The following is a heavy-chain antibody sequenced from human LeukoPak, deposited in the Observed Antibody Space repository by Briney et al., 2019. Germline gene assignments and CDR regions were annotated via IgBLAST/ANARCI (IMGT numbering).Heavy chain of an antibody. J-gene: IGHJ4*02. CDR2: INSSGGST. CDR3: ARFAVHRRLTVAGQFGLDY. CDR1: GYIFTSYN. V-gene: IGHV1-46*01. Sequence: ASVKVSCKASGYIFTSYNMYWVRQAPGQGLEWMGIINSSGGSTNYAQKFQGRVTMTRDTSTSTVYMELSSLRSEDTAVYYCARFAVHRRLTVAGQFGLDYWGQGTLVTVSS. D-gene: IGHD6-19*01.